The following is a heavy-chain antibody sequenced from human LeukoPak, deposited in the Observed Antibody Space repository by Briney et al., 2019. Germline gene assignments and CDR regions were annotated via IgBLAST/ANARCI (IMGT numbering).Heavy chain of an antibody. CDR3: AGRSRSGWYYDY. CDR2: IYYSGST. D-gene: IGHD6-19*01. J-gene: IGHJ4*02. V-gene: IGHV4-61*01. CDR1: GGSVSSGSYY. Sequence: PSETLSLTCTVSGGSVSSGSYYWSWIRQPPRKGLEWIGYIYYSGSTNYNPSLKSRVTISVDTSKNQFSLKLSSVTAADTAVYYCAGRSRSGWYYDYWGQGTLVTVSS.